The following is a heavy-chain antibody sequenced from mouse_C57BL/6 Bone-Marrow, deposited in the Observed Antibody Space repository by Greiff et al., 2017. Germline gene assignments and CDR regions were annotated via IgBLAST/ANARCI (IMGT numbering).Heavy chain of an antibody. Sequence: VQLQQPGAELVKPGASVKLSCKASGYTFTSYWMHWVKQRPGQGLEWIGMIHPNSGSTNYNENFKSKATLTVDKSSSTAYMQLSSLTSEDSAVYYCASAYYGSFFDYWGQGTTLTVSS. CDR3: ASAYYGSFFDY. V-gene: IGHV1-64*01. D-gene: IGHD1-1*01. CDR1: GYTFTSYW. J-gene: IGHJ2*01. CDR2: IHPNSGST.